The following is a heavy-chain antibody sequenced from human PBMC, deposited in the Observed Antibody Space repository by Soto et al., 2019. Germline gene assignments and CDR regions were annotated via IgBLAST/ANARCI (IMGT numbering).Heavy chain of an antibody. J-gene: IGHJ5*02. V-gene: IGHV3-48*01. CDR2: ISSSSRTI. CDR1: GFTFSSYS. D-gene: IGHD6-19*01. Sequence: EVQLVESGGGLVQPGGSLRLSCAASGFTFSSYSMNWVRQAPGKGLEWVSYISSSSRTIYYADSVKGRFTISRDNAKNSLYLQMNSLRAEDTAVYYCARAGDSSGGYNNWFDPWGQGNLVTVSS. CDR3: ARAGDSSGGYNNWFDP.